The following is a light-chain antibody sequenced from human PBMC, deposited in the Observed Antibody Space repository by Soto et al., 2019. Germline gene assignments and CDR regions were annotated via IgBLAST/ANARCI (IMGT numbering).Light chain of an antibody. CDR3: QQYGDSPKT. Sequence: EIVLTQSPGTLSLSPGERATLSCGASQSVNSRYLAWYQQKPGQAPRLLIYGTSNRATGVPGRISGSGSGSNFTLTITRLEAEDFAMYYCQQYGDSPKTFGQGTKVEIK. V-gene: IGKV3-20*01. CDR1: QSVNSRY. J-gene: IGKJ1*01. CDR2: GTS.